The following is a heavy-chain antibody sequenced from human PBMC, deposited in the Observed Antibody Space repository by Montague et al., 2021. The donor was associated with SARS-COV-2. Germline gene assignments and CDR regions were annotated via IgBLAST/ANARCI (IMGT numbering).Heavy chain of an antibody. V-gene: IGHV4-34*01. CDR2: INHSGST. J-gene: IGHJ5*02. CDR1: GGSFSGYY. D-gene: IGHD3-9*01. CDR3: ARERYSFSLTRGSTWFDP. Sequence: SKTLSLTCAVYGGSFSGYYWSWIRQPPGKGLEWIGEINHSGSTNYNPSLKSRVTISVDTSKNQFSLKLSSVTAADTAAHYCARERYSFSLTRGSTWFDPWGQGTLVTVSS.